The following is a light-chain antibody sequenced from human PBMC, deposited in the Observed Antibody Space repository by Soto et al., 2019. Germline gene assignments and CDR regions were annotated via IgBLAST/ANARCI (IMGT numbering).Light chain of an antibody. V-gene: IGKV1-5*03. CDR3: QQYNSYSRT. CDR1: QSISSW. CDR2: KAS. J-gene: IGKJ1*01. Sequence: DIQMTQSPSTLSASVGDRVAISCRASQSISSWLAWYQQKTGKAPKLLIYKASSLESGVPSRVSGSGSGTEFTLTISSLQPDDFATYYCQQYNSYSRTFGQGTKVDI.